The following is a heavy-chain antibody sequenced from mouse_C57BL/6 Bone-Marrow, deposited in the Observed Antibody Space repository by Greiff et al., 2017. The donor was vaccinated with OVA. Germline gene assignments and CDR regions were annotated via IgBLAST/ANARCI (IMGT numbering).Heavy chain of an antibody. V-gene: IGHV1-63*01. CDR2: IYPGGGYT. CDR1: GYTFTNYW. Sequence: QVQLQQSGAELVRPGTSVKMSCKASGYTFTNYWIGWAKQRPGHGLEWIGDIYPGGGYTNYNEKFKGKATLTADKSSSTAYMQFSSLTSEDSAIYYCARDYGSSYWYCDVWGTGTTVTVSS. CDR3: ARDYGSSYWYCDV. D-gene: IGHD1-1*01. J-gene: IGHJ1*03.